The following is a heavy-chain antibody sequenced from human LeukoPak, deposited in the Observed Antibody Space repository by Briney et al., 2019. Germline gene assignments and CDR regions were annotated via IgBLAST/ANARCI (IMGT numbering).Heavy chain of an antibody. J-gene: IGHJ4*02. CDR1: GGSFSGCY. V-gene: IGHV4-34*01. CDR2: INHSGST. CDR3: ARVGGYSYQELYYFDY. D-gene: IGHD5-18*01. Sequence: PSETLSLTCAVYGGSFSGCYWSWIRQPPGKGLEWIGEINHSGSTNYNPSLKSRVTISVDTSKNQFSLKLSSVTAADTAVYYCARVGGYSYQELYYFDYWGQGTLVTVSS.